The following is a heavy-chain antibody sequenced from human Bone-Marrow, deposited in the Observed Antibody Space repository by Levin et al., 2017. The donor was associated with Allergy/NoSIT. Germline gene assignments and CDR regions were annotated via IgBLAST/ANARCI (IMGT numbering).Heavy chain of an antibody. J-gene: IGHJ3*02. CDR3: ARPRSGGSSADAFDI. Sequence: SETLSLTCTVSGVSITSSDSYWGWIRQPPGKGLEWIGSIFYSGSTYHNPSLKSRVTISVDTSKNQFSVSLTSVTAADTAVYYCARPRSGGSSADAFDIWGQGTMVTVSS. V-gene: IGHV4-39*01. CDR2: IFYSGST. CDR1: GVSITSSDSY. D-gene: IGHD2-15*01.